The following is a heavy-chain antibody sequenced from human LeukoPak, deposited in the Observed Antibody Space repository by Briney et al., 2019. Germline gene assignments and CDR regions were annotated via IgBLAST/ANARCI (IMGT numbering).Heavy chain of an antibody. CDR1: GFTFSNYA. CDR2: ISGSGGST. D-gene: IGHD3-22*01. Sequence: PGGSLRLSCAASGFTFSNYAMNWVRQAPGRGLEWVSAISGSGGSTYYADSVKGRFTISRDNSKNTVYLQMNSLRAEDTAVYYCARYYYDSSGCPYYFDYWGQGTLVTVSS. V-gene: IGHV3-23*01. J-gene: IGHJ4*02. CDR3: ARYYYDSSGCPYYFDY.